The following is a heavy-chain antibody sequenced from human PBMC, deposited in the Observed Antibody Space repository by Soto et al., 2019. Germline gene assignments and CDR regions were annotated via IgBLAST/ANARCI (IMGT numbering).Heavy chain of an antibody. J-gene: IGHJ4*02. D-gene: IGHD6-19*01. V-gene: IGHV3-48*02. CDR2: ISGSGGTI. CDR1: GFTLSSYS. Sequence: EVQLVESGGGLVQPGGSLRLSCAASGFTLSSYSMHWVRQAPGKGLEWVSYISGSGGTIYYADSVKGRFTISRDNAKNSLSVQMNSLRDEDTAVYFCARETGLRSSGWSYYVELWGQGTRVTVSS. CDR3: ARETGLRSSGWSYYVEL.